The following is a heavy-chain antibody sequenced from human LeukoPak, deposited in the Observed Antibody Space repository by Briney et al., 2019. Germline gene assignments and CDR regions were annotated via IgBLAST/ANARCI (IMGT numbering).Heavy chain of an antibody. CDR2: IYSGGST. D-gene: IGHD5-18*01. J-gene: IGHJ4*02. V-gene: IGHV3-66*02. Sequence: GGSLRLSCTASGFTVSNNYMSWVRQAPGKGLEWVSVIYSGGSTYHADSVKGRFIISRDNSKNTLNLQMNSLRVEDSAVYYCARDRYSYGYALDCCGQGTLVTVSS. CDR3: ARDRYSYGYALDC. CDR1: GFTVSNNY.